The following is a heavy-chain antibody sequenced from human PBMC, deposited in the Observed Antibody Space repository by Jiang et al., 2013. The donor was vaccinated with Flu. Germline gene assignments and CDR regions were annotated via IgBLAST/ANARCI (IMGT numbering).Heavy chain of an antibody. Sequence: GAEVKKPGSSVKVSCKASGGTFSSYAISWVRQAPGQGLEWMGGIIPIFGTANYAQKFQGRVTITADESTSTAYMELSSLRSEDTAVYYCASRNIGYSSGWYWFDPWGQGTLVTVSS. J-gene: IGHJ5*02. D-gene: IGHD6-19*01. CDR3: ASRNIGYSSGWYWFDP. V-gene: IGHV1-69*01. CDR2: IIPIFGTA. CDR1: GGTFSSYA.